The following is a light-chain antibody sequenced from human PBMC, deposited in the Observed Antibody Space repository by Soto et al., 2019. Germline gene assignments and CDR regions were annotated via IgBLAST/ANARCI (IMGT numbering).Light chain of an antibody. CDR3: QQYNTYSRA. J-gene: IGKJ1*01. CDR1: QSLLDSDDGDTY. Sequence: EIVMTQTPLSLPVTPGEPASIXXRSXQSLLDSDDGDTYLDWYLQKPGQSPQXXIYTVSYRASGVPDRFSGSGAGTEFTLTISSLQPDDFATYYCQQYNTYSRAFGQGTKVDIK. CDR2: TVS. V-gene: IGKV2-40*01.